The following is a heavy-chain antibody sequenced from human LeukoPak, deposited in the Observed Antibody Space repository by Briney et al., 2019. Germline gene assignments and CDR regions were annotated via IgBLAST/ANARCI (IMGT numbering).Heavy chain of an antibody. CDR2: ICTSGST. J-gene: IGHJ3*02. V-gene: IGHV4-4*07. CDR3: ARGRGYSYADDAFDI. CDR1: GGSISSYY. Sequence: PSETLSLTCTVSGGSISSYYWSWIRQPAGKGLEWIGRICTSGSTNYNPSLKSRVTISVDTSKNQFSLKLSSVTAADTAVYYCARGRGYSYADDAFDIWGQGTMVTVSS. D-gene: IGHD5-18*01.